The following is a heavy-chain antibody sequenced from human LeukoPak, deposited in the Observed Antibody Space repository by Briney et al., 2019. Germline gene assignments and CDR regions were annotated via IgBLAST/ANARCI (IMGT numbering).Heavy chain of an antibody. Sequence: SETLSLTCTVSGGSISSYYWSWIRQPPGKGLEWIGYIYYSGYTNYNPSLKSRVTISVDTSKNQFSLKLSSVTAADTAVYYCARQITYYDILAAYSNNCYVDYWGQGTLVTVSS. D-gene: IGHD3-9*01. J-gene: IGHJ4*02. CDR3: ARQITYYDILAAYSNNCYVDY. V-gene: IGHV4-59*08. CDR2: IYYSGYT. CDR1: GGSISSYY.